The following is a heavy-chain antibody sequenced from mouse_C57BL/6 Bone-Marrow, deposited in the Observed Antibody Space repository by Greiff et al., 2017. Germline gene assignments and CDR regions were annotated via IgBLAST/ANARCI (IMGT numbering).Heavy chain of an antibody. D-gene: IGHD2-5*01. CDR1: GFTFSSYG. CDR3: ANYSNHGEGAMDY. J-gene: IGHJ4*01. Sequence: EVKLVESGGDLVKPGGSLKLSCAASGFTFSSYGMSWVRQTPDKRLEWVATISSGGSYTYYPDSVKGRFTISRDNAKNTLYLQMSSLKSEDTAMYYCANYSNHGEGAMDYWGQGTSVTVSS. CDR2: ISSGGSYT. V-gene: IGHV5-6*01.